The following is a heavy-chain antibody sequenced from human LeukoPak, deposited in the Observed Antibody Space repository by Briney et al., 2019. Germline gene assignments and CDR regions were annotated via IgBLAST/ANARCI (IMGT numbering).Heavy chain of an antibody. CDR2: MNPNSGNT. Sequence: ASVKVSCKASGYTFTSYDINWVRQATGQGLEWMGWMNPNSGNTGYAQKFQGRVTMTRDTSISTAYMELSSLRSEDTAVYYCARDPRIAVAGYYFDYWGQGTLVTVSS. CDR1: GYTFTSYD. J-gene: IGHJ4*02. V-gene: IGHV1-8*01. CDR3: ARDPRIAVAGYYFDY. D-gene: IGHD6-19*01.